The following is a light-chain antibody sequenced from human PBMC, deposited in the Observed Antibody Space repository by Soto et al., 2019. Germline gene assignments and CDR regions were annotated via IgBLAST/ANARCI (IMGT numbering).Light chain of an antibody. CDR2: AAS. V-gene: IGKV1-39*01. Sequence: NQMTQSPASLSASVGDRVTITCRASQSISSYLNWYQQKPGEAPKLLIYAASSLQSGVPSRFSGSGSGTDFTLTNTDEQPEDFSTYYYRLRRTFGQGTKVDI. CDR1: QSISSY. J-gene: IGKJ1*01. CDR3: RLRRT.